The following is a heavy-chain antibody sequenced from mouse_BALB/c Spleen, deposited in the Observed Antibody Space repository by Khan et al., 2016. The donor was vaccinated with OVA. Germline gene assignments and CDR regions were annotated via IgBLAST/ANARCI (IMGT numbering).Heavy chain of an antibody. D-gene: IGHD2-10*01. Sequence: QMQLEESGPGLVAPSQSLSITCTISGFSLTNYGVHWVRQPPGKGLEWLVVIWSDGSTTSNSTLKSRLSISKDNSKTHVFLKMNSLQTDDTAMYYCARQPYYHYYVMDYWGQGTSVTVSS. CDR3: ARQPYYHYYVMDY. V-gene: IGHV2-6-1*01. CDR1: GFSLTNYG. CDR2: IWSDGST. J-gene: IGHJ4*01.